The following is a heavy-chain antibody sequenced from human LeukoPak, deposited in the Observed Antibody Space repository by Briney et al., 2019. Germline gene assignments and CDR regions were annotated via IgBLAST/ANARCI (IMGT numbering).Heavy chain of an antibody. V-gene: IGHV3-30*04. CDR1: GLTFSSYA. D-gene: IGHD3-22*01. J-gene: IGHJ4*02. CDR3: ARDRGNYYDSSGYLPDY. CDR2: ISYDGSNK. Sequence: GRSLRLSCAASGLTFSSYAMHWVRQAPGKGLEWVAVISYDGSNKYYADSVKGRFTISRDNSKNTLYLQMNSLRAEDTAVYYCARDRGNYYDSSGYLPDYWGQGTLVTVSS.